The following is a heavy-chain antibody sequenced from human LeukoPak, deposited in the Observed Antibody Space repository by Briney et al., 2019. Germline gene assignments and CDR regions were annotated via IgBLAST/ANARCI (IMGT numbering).Heavy chain of an antibody. Sequence: PGGSLRLSCVASGFTFSSYAMSWVRQAPGKGLEWVSAISDNNDHTYYADSVQGRFTVSRDNSKNTLYLQMNSLRAEDTAVYYCAKGNRYYYDSSGYYPIDYWGQGTLVTVSS. V-gene: IGHV3-23*01. CDR3: AKGNRYYYDSSGYYPIDY. J-gene: IGHJ4*02. CDR1: GFTFSSYA. CDR2: ISDNNDHT. D-gene: IGHD3-22*01.